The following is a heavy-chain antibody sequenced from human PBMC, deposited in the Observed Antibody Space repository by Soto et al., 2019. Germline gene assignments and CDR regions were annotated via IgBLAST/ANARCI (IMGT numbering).Heavy chain of an antibody. CDR3: ARDYGDRYFDY. CDR2: ISYDGSNK. D-gene: IGHD4-17*01. Sequence: QVQLVESGGGVVQPGRSLRLSCAASGFTFSSYAMHWVRQAPGKGLEWVAVISYDGSNKYYADSVKGRFTISRHNSKNTLYLQMNSLRAEDTAVYYCARDYGDRYFDYWGQGTLVTVSS. CDR1: GFTFSSYA. J-gene: IGHJ4*02. V-gene: IGHV3-30-3*01.